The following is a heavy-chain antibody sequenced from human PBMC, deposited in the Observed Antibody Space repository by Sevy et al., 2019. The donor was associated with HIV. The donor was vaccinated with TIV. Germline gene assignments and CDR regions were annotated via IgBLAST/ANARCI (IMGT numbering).Heavy chain of an antibody. Sequence: GGSLRLSCTASGFSFNMYWMSWVRQAPGQGLEWVAQIKRNGSEKYYVDSVRGRFTISRDNAKNSLYLQMNSLRAEDTAVYYCARDCSSTSGLCGLDVWGQGTTVTVSS. D-gene: IGHD2-2*01. CDR2: IKRNGSEK. J-gene: IGHJ6*02. CDR1: GFSFNMYW. CDR3: ARDCSSTSGLCGLDV. V-gene: IGHV3-7*03.